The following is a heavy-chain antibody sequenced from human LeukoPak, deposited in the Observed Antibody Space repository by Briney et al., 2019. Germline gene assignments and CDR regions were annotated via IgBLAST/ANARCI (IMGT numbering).Heavy chain of an antibody. CDR3: ARSSTTVSGSY. CDR2: ISRSGGST. CDR1: GFTFSSYA. J-gene: IGHJ4*02. D-gene: IGHD4-11*01. V-gene: IGHV3-23*01. Sequence: GASLRLSCAASGFTFSSYAMSWARQAPGKGLEWVSAISRSGGSTYYADSVKGRFTISRDNSKNTLYLQMNSLRAEDTAVYFCARSSTTVSGSYWGQGTLVTVSS.